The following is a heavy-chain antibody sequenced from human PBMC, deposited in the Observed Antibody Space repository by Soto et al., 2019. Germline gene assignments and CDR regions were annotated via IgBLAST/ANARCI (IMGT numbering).Heavy chain of an antibody. CDR3: GRDLKSARIRGRYNWFDP. CDR1: GGTISSYA. Sequence: AVQVSCKASGGTISSYAISCVRQAPGHGLEWMGGIIPIFGTANYEQKFQGRVTNTADDTTSTTYMLQSSLRSEDTAVYYCGRDLKSARIRGRYNWFDPWGQGTPVTVSS. J-gene: IGHJ5*01. D-gene: IGHD2-15*01. CDR2: IIPIFGTA. V-gene: IGHV1-69*13.